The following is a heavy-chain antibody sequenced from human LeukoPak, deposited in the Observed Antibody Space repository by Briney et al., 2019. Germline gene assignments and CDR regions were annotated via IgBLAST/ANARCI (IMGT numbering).Heavy chain of an antibody. V-gene: IGHV3-30*02. CDR2: IRYDGSNK. CDR1: GFTFSSYG. J-gene: IGHJ3*02. CDR3: AKDQDPPGDSSGYTPWDAFDI. D-gene: IGHD3-22*01. Sequence: GGSLRLSCAASGFTFSSYGMHWVRQAPGKGLEWVAFIRYDGSNKYYADSVKGRFTISRDNSKNTLYLQMNSLRAEDTAVYYCAKDQDPPGDSSGYTPWDAFDIWGQGTMVTVSS.